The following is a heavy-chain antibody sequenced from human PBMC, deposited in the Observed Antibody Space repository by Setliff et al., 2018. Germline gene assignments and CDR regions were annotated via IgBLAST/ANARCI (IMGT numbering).Heavy chain of an antibody. J-gene: IGHJ4*02. Sequence: PSETLSLTCTVSGGSFTPYYWSWIRQPPGKGLEWIGYVYYSGTAYYNPSLKSRVTVIVDTSKNQFSLRLSSLTAADTAVYYCARANSIRRFGEWKHYFDYWGQGTLVTSPQ. CDR2: VYYSGTA. CDR1: GGSFTPYY. D-gene: IGHD3-10*01. V-gene: IGHV4-59*01. CDR3: ARANSIRRFGEWKHYFDY.